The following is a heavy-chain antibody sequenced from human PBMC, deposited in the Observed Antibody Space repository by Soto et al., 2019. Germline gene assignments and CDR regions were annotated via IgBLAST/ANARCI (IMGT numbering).Heavy chain of an antibody. Sequence: SETLSLTCTVSGGSISSYYWSWIRQPPGKGLEWIGYIYYSGSTNYNPSLKSRVTISVDTSKNQFSLKLSSVTAADTAVYYCARSRSDDCSSTSCSDYYYMDVWGKGTTVTVSS. CDR2: IYYSGST. CDR3: ARSRSDDCSSTSCSDYYYMDV. CDR1: GGSISSYY. J-gene: IGHJ6*03. V-gene: IGHV4-59*01. D-gene: IGHD2-2*01.